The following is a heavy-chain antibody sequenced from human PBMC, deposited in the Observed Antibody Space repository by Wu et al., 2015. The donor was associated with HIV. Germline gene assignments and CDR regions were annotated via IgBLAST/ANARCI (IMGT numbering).Heavy chain of an antibody. CDR2: INFNSGGT. D-gene: IGHD3-16*01. CDR1: GYTFTGYY. CDR3: ARYYGNWYLDV. Sequence: QVQLVQSGAEMKKPGASVKVSCKASGYTFTGYYIHWVRQAPGQGLEWMGWINFNSGGTNYAQKFQGGVTMTTDTSINTAYMELSGLRSDDTAVYFCARYYGNWYLDVWGRGTLITVSS. J-gene: IGHJ2*01. V-gene: IGHV1-2*02.